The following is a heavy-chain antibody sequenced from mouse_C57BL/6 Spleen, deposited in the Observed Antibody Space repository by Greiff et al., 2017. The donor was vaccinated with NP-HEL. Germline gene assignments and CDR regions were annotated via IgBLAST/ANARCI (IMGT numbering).Heavy chain of an antibody. J-gene: IGHJ2*01. D-gene: IGHD3-2*02. CDR1: GYAFTNYL. CDR3: ARGGAAQATSLDY. Sequence: QVQLKESGAELVRPGTSVKVSCKASGYAFTNYLIEWVKQRPGQGLEWIGVINPGSGGTNYNEKFKGKATLTADKSSSTAYMQLSSLTSEDSAVYVCARGGAAQATSLDYWGQGTTLTVSS. CDR2: INPGSGGT. V-gene: IGHV1-54*01.